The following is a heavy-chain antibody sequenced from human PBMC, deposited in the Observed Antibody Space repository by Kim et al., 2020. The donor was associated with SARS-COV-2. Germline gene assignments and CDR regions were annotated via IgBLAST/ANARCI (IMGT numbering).Heavy chain of an antibody. CDR1: GYTFTSYG. Sequence: ASVKVSCKASGYTFTSYGISWVRQAPGQGLEWMGWISAYNGNTNYAQKLQGRVTMTTDTSTSTAYMELRSLRSDDTAVYYCARVRMITFGGVIVDLDAFDIWGQGTMVTVSS. CDR3: ARVRMITFGGVIVDLDAFDI. J-gene: IGHJ3*02. V-gene: IGHV1-18*01. CDR2: ISAYNGNT. D-gene: IGHD3-16*02.